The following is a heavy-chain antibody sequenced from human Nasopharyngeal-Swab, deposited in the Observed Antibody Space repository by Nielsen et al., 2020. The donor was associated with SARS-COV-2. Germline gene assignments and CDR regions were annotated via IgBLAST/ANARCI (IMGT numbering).Heavy chain of an antibody. CDR1: GGSFSGYY. D-gene: IGHD3-10*01. V-gene: IGHV4-34*01. J-gene: IGHJ6*02. Sequence: SETLSLTFAVYGGSFSGYYWSWIRQLPGKGLEWIGEINHSGSTNYNPSLKSRVTISVDTSKNQFSLKLSSVTAADTAVYYCARVDTMVRGVIRKGYYYGMDVWGQGTTVTVSS. CDR3: ARVDTMVRGVIRKGYYYGMDV. CDR2: INHSGST.